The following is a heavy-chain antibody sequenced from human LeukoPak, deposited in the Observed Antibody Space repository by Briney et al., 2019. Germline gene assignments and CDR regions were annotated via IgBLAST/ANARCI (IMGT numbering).Heavy chain of an antibody. J-gene: IGHJ6*03. D-gene: IGHD1-7*01. CDR1: GDSVSSNSAA. Sequence: SQTLSLTCAISGDSVSSNSAAWNWIRQSPSRGLEWLGRTYYRSKWYNDYAVSVKSRITINPDTSKNQFSLQLNSVTPEDTAVYYCARGGHWNCGNYYYYYMDVWGKGTTVTVSS. CDR2: TYYRSKWYN. CDR3: ARGGHWNCGNYYYYYMDV. V-gene: IGHV6-1*01.